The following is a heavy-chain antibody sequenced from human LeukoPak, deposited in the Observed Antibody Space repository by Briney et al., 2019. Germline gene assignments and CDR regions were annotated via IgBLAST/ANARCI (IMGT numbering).Heavy chain of an antibody. CDR2: DYWTNDK. J-gene: IGHJ4*02. Sequence: SGPTLVTPTQTLTLTSTISGSALSTRGEGVGWIRHPPGKTLERLALDYWTNDKRSRPSLKSRLHITRDTSKKQLVTPMSNTDPEDTATYYCAHRRSDGYYSGRWSPVGDDFDYWGQGTLVTVSS. D-gene: IGHD3-22*01. V-gene: IGHV2-5*01. CDR3: AHRRSDGYYSGRWSPVGDDFDY. CDR1: GSALSTRGEG.